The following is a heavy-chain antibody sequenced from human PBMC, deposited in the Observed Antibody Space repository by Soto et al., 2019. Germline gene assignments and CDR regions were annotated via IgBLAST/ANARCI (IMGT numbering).Heavy chain of an antibody. Sequence: SVKVSCKASGGTFSSYAISWVRQAPGQGLEWMGGIIPIFGTANYAQKFQGRVTITADESTSTAYMELSSLRSEDTAVYYCARDRGSRWYSFDYWGQGTLVTVSS. J-gene: IGHJ4*02. D-gene: IGHD6-19*01. V-gene: IGHV1-69*13. CDR3: ARDRGSRWYSFDY. CDR2: IIPIFGTA. CDR1: GGTFSSYA.